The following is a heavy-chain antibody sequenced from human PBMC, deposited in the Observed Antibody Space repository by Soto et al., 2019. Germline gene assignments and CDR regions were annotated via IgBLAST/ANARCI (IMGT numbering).Heavy chain of an antibody. CDR2: IYYSGST. J-gene: IGHJ4*02. CDR1: GGSISSGGYY. V-gene: IGHV4-31*03. Sequence: PSETLSLTCTVSGGSISSGGYYWSWIRQHPGKGLEWIGHIYYSGSTYYNPSLKSRVTISVDTSKNQFSLKLSSVTAADTAVYYCARISNYDYVWGSYRKNPVQLNRLDYWGQGTLVTVSS. D-gene: IGHD3-16*02. CDR3: ARISNYDYVWGSYRKNPVQLNRLDY.